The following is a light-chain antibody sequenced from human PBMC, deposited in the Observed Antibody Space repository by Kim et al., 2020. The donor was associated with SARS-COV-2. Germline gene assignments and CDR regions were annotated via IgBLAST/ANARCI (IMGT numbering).Light chain of an antibody. J-gene: IGLJ2*01. CDR2: LNSDGSH. CDR3: QTWGTGTVV. V-gene: IGLV4-69*01. CDR1: SGHSSYS. Sequence: QLVLTQSPSASASLGASVKLTCTLSSGHSSYSIAWHQQQPEKGPWYLMKLNSDGSHSKGDGIPDRFSGSSSGAERHLTISSLQSDDEADYYCQTWGTGTVVFSGGTQLTVL.